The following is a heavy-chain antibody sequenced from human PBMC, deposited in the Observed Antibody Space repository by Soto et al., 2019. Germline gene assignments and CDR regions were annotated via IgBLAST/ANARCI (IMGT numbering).Heavy chain of an antibody. CDR1: GFTFSSYW. V-gene: IGHV3-7*01. CDR2: IKQDGSEK. J-gene: IGHJ4*02. D-gene: IGHD3-3*01. Sequence: GGSLRLSCAASGFTFSSYWMSWVRQAPGKGLEWVANIKQDGSEKYYVDSVKGRFTISRDNAKNSLYLQMNSLRAEDTAVYYCARPYYDFWSGYSLSSDYWGQGTLVTVSS. CDR3: ARPYYDFWSGYSLSSDY.